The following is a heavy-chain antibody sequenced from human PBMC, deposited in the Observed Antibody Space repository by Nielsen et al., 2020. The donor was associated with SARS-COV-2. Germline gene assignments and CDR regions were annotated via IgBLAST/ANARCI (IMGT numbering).Heavy chain of an antibody. CDR3: ARELKYYYDSSGYYYPYPVAYYFDY. D-gene: IGHD3-22*01. CDR2: IYYSGST. Sequence: WIRQPPGKGLEWIGYIYYSGSTNYNPSLKSRVTISVDTSKNQFSLKLSSVTAADTAVYYCARELKYYYDSSGYYYPYPVAYYFDYWGQGTLVTVSS. J-gene: IGHJ4*02. V-gene: IGHV4-59*12.